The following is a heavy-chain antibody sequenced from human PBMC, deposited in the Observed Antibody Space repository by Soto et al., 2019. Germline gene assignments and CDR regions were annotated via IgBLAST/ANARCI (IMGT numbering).Heavy chain of an antibody. J-gene: IGHJ1*01. CDR2: MNPNSGNT. D-gene: IGHD3-3*01. Sequence: ASVKVSCKASGYTFTSYDINWVRQATGQGLEWMGWMNPNSGNTGYAQKFQGRVTMTRNTSISTAYMELSSLRSEDTAVYYCAFLLRYYDFWSGYQFPIEYFHHWGQGTLVTVSS. V-gene: IGHV1-8*01. CDR3: AFLLRYYDFWSGYQFPIEYFHH. CDR1: GYTFTSYD.